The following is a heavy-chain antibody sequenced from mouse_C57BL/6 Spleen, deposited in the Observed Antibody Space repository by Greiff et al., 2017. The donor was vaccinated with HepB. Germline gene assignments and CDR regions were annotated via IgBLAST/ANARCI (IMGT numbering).Heavy chain of an antibody. J-gene: IGHJ2*01. CDR3: ATYSNYDDFDY. CDR2: INPSNGGT. V-gene: IGHV1-53*01. CDR1: GYTFTSYW. Sequence: VQLQQSGTELVKPGASVKLSCKASGYTFTSYWMHWVKQRPGQGLEWIGNINPSNGGTNYNEKFKSKATLTVDKSSSTAYMRVSGLTAEDSALYYCATYSNYDDFDYWGQGTTLTVSS. D-gene: IGHD2-5*01.